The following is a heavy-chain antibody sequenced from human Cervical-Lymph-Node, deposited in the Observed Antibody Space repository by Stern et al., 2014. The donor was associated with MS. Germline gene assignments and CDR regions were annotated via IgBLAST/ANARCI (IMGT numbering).Heavy chain of an antibody. D-gene: IGHD1-26*01. CDR2: INPRGGST. J-gene: IGHJ6*02. V-gene: IGHV1-46*01. CDR3: AIIEGWNGMDV. Sequence: VQLVQSGAEVKKPGASVRVSCKASGYNFTTYYMHWVRPAPGQGLEWMGIINPRGGSTSYAQKFQGRVIMTRDTSTSTVYMELSSLRFEDTALYYCAIIEGWNGMDVWGQGTTVIASS. CDR1: GYNFTTYY.